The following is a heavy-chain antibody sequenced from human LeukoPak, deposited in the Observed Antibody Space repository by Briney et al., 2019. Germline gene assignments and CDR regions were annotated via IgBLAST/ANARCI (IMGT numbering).Heavy chain of an antibody. V-gene: IGHV1-3*01. D-gene: IGHD2-2*03. J-gene: IGHJ5*02. CDR1: GYTFTSYA. CDR3: ARGLDIVFSSPLYNWFDP. Sequence: ASVKVSCKASGYTFTSYAMHWVRQAPGQRLEWMGWINAGNGNTKYSQKFQGRVTITRDTSASTAYMELSSLRSEDTAVYYCARGLDIVFSSPLYNWFDPWGQGTLVTVSS. CDR2: INAGNGNT.